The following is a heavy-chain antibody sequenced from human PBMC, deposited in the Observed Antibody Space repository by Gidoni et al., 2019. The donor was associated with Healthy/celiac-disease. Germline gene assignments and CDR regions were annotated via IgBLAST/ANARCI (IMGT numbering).Heavy chain of an antibody. D-gene: IGHD5-18*01. V-gene: IGHV3-30*18. CDR2: ISYDGSNK. J-gene: IGHJ6*02. CDR3: AKSDVDTAMVTYYYYGMDV. CDR1: GFTFSRYG. Sequence: QVQLVESGGGVVQPGRSLGLSCAASGFTFSRYGMHWVRQAPGKGLEWVAVISYDGSNKYYEDSLKGRFTISRENSKNTLYLQMNSLRAEDTAVYYCAKSDVDTAMVTYYYYGMDVWGQGTTVTVSS.